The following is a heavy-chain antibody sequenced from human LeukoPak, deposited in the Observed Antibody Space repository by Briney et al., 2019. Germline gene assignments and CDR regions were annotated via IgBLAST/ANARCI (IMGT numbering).Heavy chain of an antibody. V-gene: IGHV4-59*01. CDR1: GGSFSGYY. Sequence: PSETLSLTCAVYGGSFSGYYWSWIRQPPGKGLEWIGYIYYSGSTNYNPSLKSRVTISVDTSKNQFSLKLSSVTVADTAVYYCARDRQLVRSGFDYWGQGTLVTVSS. D-gene: IGHD6-13*01. J-gene: IGHJ4*02. CDR2: IYYSGST. CDR3: ARDRQLVRSGFDY.